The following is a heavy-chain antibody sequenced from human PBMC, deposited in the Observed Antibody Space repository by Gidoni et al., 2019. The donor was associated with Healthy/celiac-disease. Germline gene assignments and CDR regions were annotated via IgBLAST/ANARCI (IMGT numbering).Heavy chain of an antibody. J-gene: IGHJ4*02. V-gene: IGHV3-30-3*01. D-gene: IGHD2-21*01. Sequence: VAVISYDGSNKYYADSVKGRFTISRDNSKNTLYLQMNSLRAEDTAVYDCAREPTHPFVVVGLFDYWGQGTLVTVSS. CDR2: ISYDGSNK. CDR3: AREPTHPFVVVGLFDY.